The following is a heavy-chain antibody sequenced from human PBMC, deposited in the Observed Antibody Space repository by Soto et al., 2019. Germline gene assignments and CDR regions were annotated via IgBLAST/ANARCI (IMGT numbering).Heavy chain of an antibody. CDR1: GGPLSGATYS. V-gene: IGHV4-30-2*01. Sequence: SETLSLTCGVPGGPLSGATYSWNWIRQPPGKGLEWIGYIFPSGTTYYNTSLKSRVTISIDVSKNQFFLSLRSLTAADTAFYYCARSREFDYWSQGTLVTSPQ. CDR3: ARSREFDY. J-gene: IGHJ4*02. CDR2: IFPSGTT.